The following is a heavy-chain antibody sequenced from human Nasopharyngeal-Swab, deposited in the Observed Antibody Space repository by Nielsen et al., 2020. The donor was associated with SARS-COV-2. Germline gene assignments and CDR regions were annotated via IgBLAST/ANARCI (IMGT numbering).Heavy chain of an antibody. V-gene: IGHV5-10-1*01. CDR3: ATLTVGGNNWFDP. J-gene: IGHJ5*02. CDR2: IDPSDSYT. Sequence: VRQMPGKGLEWMGRIDPSDSYTNYSPSFQGHVTISADKSISTAYLQWSSLKASDTAMYYCATLTVGGNNWFDPWDQRTLVTVSS. D-gene: IGHD4-23*01.